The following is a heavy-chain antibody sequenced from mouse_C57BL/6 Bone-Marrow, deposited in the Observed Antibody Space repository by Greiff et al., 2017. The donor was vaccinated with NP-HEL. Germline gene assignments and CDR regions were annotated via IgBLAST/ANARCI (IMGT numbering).Heavy chain of an antibody. J-gene: IGHJ1*03. D-gene: IGHD2-3*01. CDR2: IDPSDSYT. CDR3: AIGLLREGWHFDV. Sequence: QVQLQQPGAELVKPGASVKLSCKASGYTFTSYWMQWVKQRPGQGLEWIGEIDPSDSYTNYNQKFKGKATLTVDTSSSTAYMQLSSLTSEDSAVYYCAIGLLREGWHFDVWGTGTTVTVSS. CDR1: GYTFTSYW. V-gene: IGHV1-50*01.